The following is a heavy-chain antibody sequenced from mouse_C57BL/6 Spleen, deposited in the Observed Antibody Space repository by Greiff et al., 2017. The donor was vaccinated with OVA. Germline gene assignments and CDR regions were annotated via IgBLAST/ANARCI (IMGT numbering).Heavy chain of an antibody. CDR3: AREADGYFPYYFDY. D-gene: IGHD2-3*01. Sequence: VQRVESGAELVRPGASVKLSCKASGYTFTDYYINWVKQRPGQGLEWIARIYPGSGNTYYNEKFKGKATLTAEKSSSTAYMQLSSLTSEDSAVYFCAREADGYFPYYFDYWGKGTTLTVSS. J-gene: IGHJ2*01. CDR1: GYTFTDYY. CDR2: IYPGSGNT. V-gene: IGHV1-76*01.